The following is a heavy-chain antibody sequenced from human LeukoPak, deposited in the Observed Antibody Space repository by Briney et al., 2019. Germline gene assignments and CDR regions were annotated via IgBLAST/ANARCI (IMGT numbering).Heavy chain of an antibody. D-gene: IGHD3-22*01. J-gene: IGHJ4*02. CDR2: IWYDGSNK. V-gene: IGHV3-33*01. Sequence: PGGSLRLSCAAFGFTFSSYGMHWVRQAPGKGLEWVAVIWYDGSNKYYADSVKGRFTISRDNSKNTLYLQMNSLRAEDTAVYYCARDPVDYYDSSGYYLDYWGQGTLVTVSS. CDR1: GFTFSSYG. CDR3: ARDPVDYYDSSGYYLDY.